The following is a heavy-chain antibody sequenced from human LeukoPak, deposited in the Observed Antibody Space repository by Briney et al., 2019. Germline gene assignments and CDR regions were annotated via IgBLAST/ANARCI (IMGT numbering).Heavy chain of an antibody. CDR2: IRYDGSGE. CDR1: GYTFSSHG. CDR3: AKTPSGSGWFHC. J-gene: IGHJ5*01. D-gene: IGHD6-19*01. Sequence: PGGSLRLSCAASGYTFSSHGMHWVRQAPAKRLEWVAFIRYDGSGESYVDSVKGRFTISRDNSKNTLYLQMSSLRAEDTAVYYCAKTPSGSGWFHCWGQGTLVTVSS. V-gene: IGHV3-30*02.